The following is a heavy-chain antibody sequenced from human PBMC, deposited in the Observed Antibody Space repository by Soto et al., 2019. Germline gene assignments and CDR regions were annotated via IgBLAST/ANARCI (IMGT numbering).Heavy chain of an antibody. J-gene: IGHJ4*02. CDR1: GFTFSSYS. V-gene: IGHV3-21*01. D-gene: IGHD4-4*01. Sequence: PGGSLRLSCAASGFTFSSYSMNWVRQAPGKGLEWVSSISSSSSYIYYADSVKGRFTISRDNAKNSLYLQMNGLRAEDTAVYYCARDFRTTVDYWGQGTPVTVSS. CDR3: ARDFRTTVDY. CDR2: ISSSSSYI.